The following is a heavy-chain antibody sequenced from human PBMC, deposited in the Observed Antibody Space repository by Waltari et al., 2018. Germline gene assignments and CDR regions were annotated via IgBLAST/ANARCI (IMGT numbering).Heavy chain of an antibody. CDR1: GGSISSGSYY. D-gene: IGHD6-6*01. CDR3: AREGAARPLDY. CDR2: IYTSGST. V-gene: IGHV4-61*02. J-gene: IGHJ4*02. Sequence: QVQLQESGPGLVKPSQTLSLTCTVSGGSISSGSYYWSWIRQPAGKGLEWIGRIYTSGSTNYNPSLKRRVTISVDTSKNQFSLKLSSVTAADTAVYYCAREGAARPLDYWGQGTLVTVSS.